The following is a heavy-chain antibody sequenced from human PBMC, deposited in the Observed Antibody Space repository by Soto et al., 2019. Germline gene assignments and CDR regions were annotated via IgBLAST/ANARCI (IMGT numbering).Heavy chain of an antibody. CDR1: GFTFSSYA. CDR2: ISYDGSNK. Sequence: PGGSLRLSCAASGFTFSSYAMHWVRQAPGKGLEWVAVISYDGSNKYYADSVKGRSTISRDNSKNTLYLQMNSLRAEDTAVYYCARDFTVGGSGYWGQGTLVTVSS. CDR3: ARDFTVGGSGY. V-gene: IGHV3-30-3*01. J-gene: IGHJ4*02. D-gene: IGHD3-16*01.